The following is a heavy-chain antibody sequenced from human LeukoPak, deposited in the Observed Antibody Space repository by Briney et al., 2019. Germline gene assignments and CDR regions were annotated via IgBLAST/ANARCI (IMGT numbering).Heavy chain of an antibody. Sequence: PGGSLRLSCAASGFTFSSYAMSWVRQAPGKGLEWVSAISGSGGSTYYADSVKGRFTISGDNSKNTLYLQMNSLRAEDTAVYYCAKIVYGDYVGNWFDPWGQGTLVTVSS. CDR2: ISGSGGST. V-gene: IGHV3-23*01. J-gene: IGHJ5*02. D-gene: IGHD4-17*01. CDR1: GFTFSSYA. CDR3: AKIVYGDYVGNWFDP.